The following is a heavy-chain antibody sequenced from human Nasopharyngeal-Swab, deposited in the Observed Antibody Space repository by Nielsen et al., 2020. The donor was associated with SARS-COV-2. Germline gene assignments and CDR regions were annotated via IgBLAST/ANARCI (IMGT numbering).Heavy chain of an antibody. J-gene: IGHJ4*02. Sequence: VRQAPGKGLEWVAVIWFDGSSDYYADSVKGRFTVSGDNSRNRLYLQMDSLRAEDSAVYYCVRAFNWNDAFDYCGQGTLVAVSS. V-gene: IGHV3-33*01. CDR2: IWFDGSSD. CDR3: VRAFNWNDAFDY. D-gene: IGHD1-1*01.